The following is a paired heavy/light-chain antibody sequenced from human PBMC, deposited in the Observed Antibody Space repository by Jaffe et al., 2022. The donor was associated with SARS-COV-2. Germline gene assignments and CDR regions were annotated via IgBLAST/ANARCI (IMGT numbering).Light chain of an antibody. Sequence: VISMTQSPPLVSASTGDRVTISCRMSQGVDSSLAWYQQKPGKAPELLIYDASSLQAGVPSRFSGGGSGTDFTLTINHLQADDSATYYCQQYYRFPWTFGQGTRLQIK. V-gene: IGKV1D-8*01. CDR2: DAS. CDR3: QQYYRFPWT. CDR1: QGVDSS. J-gene: IGKJ1*01.
Heavy chain of an antibody. CDR2: ISTSSTYI. CDR1: GFSFSSSG. V-gene: IGHV3-21*04. J-gene: IGHJ4*02. D-gene: IGHD3-10*02. Sequence: EVQLVETGGGLVKPGGSLRLSCAASGFSFSSSGMNWVRQAPGKGLMWVASISTSSTYIHYADSLRGRFTISRDNAKNSLYLQIDSLRAEDTAIYYCARDPAVRGVTPLDYWGQGTLVFVSS. CDR3: ARDPAVRGVTPLDY.